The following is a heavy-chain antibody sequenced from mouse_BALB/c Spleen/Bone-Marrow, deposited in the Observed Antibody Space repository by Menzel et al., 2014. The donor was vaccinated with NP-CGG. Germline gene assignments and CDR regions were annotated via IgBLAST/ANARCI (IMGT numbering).Heavy chain of an antibody. CDR2: INPSTGYT. D-gene: IGHD2-1*01. V-gene: IGHV1-7*01. CDR1: GYTFTSYW. J-gene: IGHJ3*01. Sequence: VMLVESGAELAKPGASVKMSCKASGYTFTSYWMHWVKQRPGQGLEWIGYINPSTGYTEYNQKFKDKATLTADKSSSTAYMQLSSLTSEDSAVYYCARINYPAWFAYWGQGTLVTVSA. CDR3: ARINYPAWFAY.